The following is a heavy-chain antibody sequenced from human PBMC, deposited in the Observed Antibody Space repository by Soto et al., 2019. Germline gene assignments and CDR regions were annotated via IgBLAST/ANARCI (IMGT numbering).Heavy chain of an antibody. D-gene: IGHD3-10*01. CDR2: ISGFNGQT. Sequence: GASVKVSCKASGNTLASHGFSGVRQAPGQGLEWMGWISGFNGQTNYALKFQGRVTLTTDTSTSTAYMELRSLRSDDTAVYFCARVDPRGVAVVRDYWGQGTLVTVS. CDR1: GNTLASHG. J-gene: IGHJ4*02. CDR3: ARVDPRGVAVVRDY. V-gene: IGHV1-18*01.